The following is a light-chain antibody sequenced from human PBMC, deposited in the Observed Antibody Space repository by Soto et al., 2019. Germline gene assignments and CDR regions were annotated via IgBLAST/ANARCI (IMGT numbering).Light chain of an antibody. CDR2: GAS. V-gene: IGKV3-15*01. Sequence: EIVMTQSPATLSVSPGERATLSCRASQSVSSNLAWYQQKPGQAPRLLIYGASTRATGIPARFSGSGSGTEFTLTISSLQSEDFAVYYCQQYNNWPGTFGQGTKVXXK. J-gene: IGKJ1*01. CDR1: QSVSSN. CDR3: QQYNNWPGT.